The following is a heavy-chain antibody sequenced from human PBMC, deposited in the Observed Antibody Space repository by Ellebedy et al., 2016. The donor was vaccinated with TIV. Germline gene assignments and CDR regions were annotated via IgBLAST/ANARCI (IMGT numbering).Heavy chain of an antibody. Sequence: SVKVSXKASRGTFSSYAISWVRQAPGQGLEWMGGIIPIFGTANYAQKFQGRVTITADESTSTAYMELSSLRSEDTAVYYCARDVTMVRGGWFDPWGQGTLVTVSS. J-gene: IGHJ5*02. CDR1: RGTFSSYA. CDR3: ARDVTMVRGGWFDP. D-gene: IGHD3-10*01. CDR2: IIPIFGTA. V-gene: IGHV1-69*13.